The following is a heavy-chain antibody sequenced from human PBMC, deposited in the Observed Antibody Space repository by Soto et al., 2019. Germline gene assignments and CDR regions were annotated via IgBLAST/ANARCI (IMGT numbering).Heavy chain of an antibody. CDR2: INPNSGGT. CDR1: GYTFTGYY. D-gene: IGHD6-13*01. CDR3: ARETDPYSSSWYVH. V-gene: IGHV1-2*02. Sequence: GASVKVSCKASGYTFTGYYMHWVRQAPGQGLEWMGWINPNSGGTNYAQKFQGRVTMTRDTSISTAYMELSRLRSDDTAVYYCARETDPYSSSWYVHWGQGTLSPSPQ. J-gene: IGHJ4*02.